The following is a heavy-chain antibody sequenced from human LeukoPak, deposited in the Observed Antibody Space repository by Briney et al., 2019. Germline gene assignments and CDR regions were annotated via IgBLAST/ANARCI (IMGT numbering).Heavy chain of an antibody. CDR1: GFTFSSYG. Sequence: GGSLRLSCAASGFTFSSYGMHWVRQAPGKGLEWVAVISYDGSNKYYADSVKGRFTISRDNSKNTLYLQMNSLRAEDTAVYYCARGRYSSGWYDSIPPQYWGQGTLVTVSS. J-gene: IGHJ4*02. D-gene: IGHD6-19*01. V-gene: IGHV3-30*03. CDR3: ARGRYSSGWYDSIPPQY. CDR2: ISYDGSNK.